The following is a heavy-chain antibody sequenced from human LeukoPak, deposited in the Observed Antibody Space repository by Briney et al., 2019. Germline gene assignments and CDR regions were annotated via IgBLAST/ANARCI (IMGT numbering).Heavy chain of an antibody. CDR1: GGSVSSGSYC. Sequence: SETLSLTCTVSGGSVSSGSYCWSWIRQPPGKGLEWIGCIYYSGSTNYNPSLKSRVTISVDTSKNQFSLKLSSVTAADTAVYYCAREDGDYFDYWGQGTLVTVSS. J-gene: IGHJ4*02. CDR2: IYYSGST. V-gene: IGHV4-61*01. D-gene: IGHD4-17*01. CDR3: AREDGDYFDY.